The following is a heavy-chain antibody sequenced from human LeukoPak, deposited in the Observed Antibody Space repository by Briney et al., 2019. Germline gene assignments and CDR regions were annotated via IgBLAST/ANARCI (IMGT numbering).Heavy chain of an antibody. CDR1: GLTFSDYY. J-gene: IGHJ1*01. D-gene: IGHD3-16*01. CDR3: ARGHYELWY. V-gene: IGHV3-11*06. Sequence: GGSLRLSCAASGLTFSDYYMSWIRAAPGKGLEWVSYISSSNSYTDYADSVKGRCTISRDDAKNSLYLQMNSLRAEDTAVYYCARGHYELWYWGQGTLVTVSS. CDR2: ISSSNSYT.